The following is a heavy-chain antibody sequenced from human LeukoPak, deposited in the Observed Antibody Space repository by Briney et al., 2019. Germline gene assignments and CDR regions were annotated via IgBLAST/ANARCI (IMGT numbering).Heavy chain of an antibody. CDR2: ISSSSSYI. V-gene: IGHV3-21*01. D-gene: IGHD3-10*01. J-gene: IGHJ3*02. CDR1: EFSVGSNY. Sequence: GGSLRLSCAASEFSVGSNYMTWVRQAPGKGLEWVSSISSSSSYIYYADSVKGRFTISRDNAKNSLYLQMNSLRAEVTAVYYCARRPYYYGSGSYGGNAFDIWGQGTMVTVSS. CDR3: ARRPYYYGSGSYGGNAFDI.